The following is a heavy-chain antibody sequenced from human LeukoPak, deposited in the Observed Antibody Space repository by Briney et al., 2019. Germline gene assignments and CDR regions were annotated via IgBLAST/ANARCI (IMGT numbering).Heavy chain of an antibody. J-gene: IGHJ4*02. CDR2: ISSSGSTI. V-gene: IGHV3-11*01. D-gene: IGHD2-2*01. CDR3: ARVYCSSTSCYFFDY. Sequence: GGSLRLSCAASGFTFSDYYMSWIRRAPGKGLEWVSYISSSGSTIYYADSVKGRFTISRDNAKNSLYLQMNSLRAEDTAVYYCARVYCSSTSCYFFDYWGQGTLVTVSS. CDR1: GFTFSDYY.